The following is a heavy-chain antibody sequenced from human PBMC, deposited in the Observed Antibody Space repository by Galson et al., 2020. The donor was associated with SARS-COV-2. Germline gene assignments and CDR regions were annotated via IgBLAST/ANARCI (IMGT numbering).Heavy chain of an antibody. V-gene: IGHV3-23*01. CDR1: GFTFSSYG. Sequence: GGSLRLSCAASGFTFSSYGMNWVRQAPGKGLEWFAAISVAGGNTYYADSVKGRFTISRDNPKNTLYLQMNSLRAEDTALYYCAKVYDVTMVVAAAFGYWGQGTLLTVSS. J-gene: IGHJ4*02. CDR3: AKVYDVTMVVAAAFGY. CDR2: ISVAGGNT. D-gene: IGHD3-22*01.